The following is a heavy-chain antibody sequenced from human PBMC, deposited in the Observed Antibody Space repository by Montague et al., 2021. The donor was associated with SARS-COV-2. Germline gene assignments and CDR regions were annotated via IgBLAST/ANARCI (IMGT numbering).Heavy chain of an antibody. V-gene: IGHV3-48*03. D-gene: IGHD6-19*01. CDR2: ISSSGSTI. Sequence: SLRLSCEAYGFTFSSYEMNWVRQAPGKGLEWVSYISSSGSTIYYXDSXQGRFTISRDNAKNSLYLQMNSLRAEDTAVYYCARDGALYSSGWWGGDFDYWGQGTLVTVSS. CDR3: ARDGALYSSGWWGGDFDY. CDR1: GFTFSSYE. J-gene: IGHJ4*02.